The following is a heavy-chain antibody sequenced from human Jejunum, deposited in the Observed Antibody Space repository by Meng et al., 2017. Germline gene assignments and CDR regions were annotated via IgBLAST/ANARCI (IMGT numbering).Heavy chain of an antibody. Sequence: EGLLVESGGGLVQPGGSLRLSCAASGFTFSDHYMDWVRQAPGKGLEWVGRSTNKANSYITEYAASVKGRFTISRDDSKDSLYLQMNSLKTEDTAVYYCARLKGNYGDWGQGTLVTVSS. CDR3: ARLKGNYGD. D-gene: IGHD4-17*01. V-gene: IGHV3-72*01. J-gene: IGHJ4*02. CDR2: STNKANSYIT. CDR1: GFTFSDHY.